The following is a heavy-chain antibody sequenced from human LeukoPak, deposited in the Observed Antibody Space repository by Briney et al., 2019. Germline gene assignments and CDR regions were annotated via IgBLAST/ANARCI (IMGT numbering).Heavy chain of an antibody. CDR2: INPNSGGT. CDR1: GYTFAVYH. Sequence: ASVTVSFTASGYTFAVYHMHWVRQAPGHGLEWMGWINPNSGGTNYAQKFQGRVTMTRDTSISTAYMELSSLRSDDTAVYYCARDGGFDYWGQGTLVTVSS. V-gene: IGHV1-2*02. J-gene: IGHJ4*02. CDR3: ARDGGFDY.